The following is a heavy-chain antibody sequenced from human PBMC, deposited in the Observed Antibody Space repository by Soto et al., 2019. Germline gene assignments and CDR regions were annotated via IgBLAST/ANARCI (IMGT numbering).Heavy chain of an antibody. CDR1: GFTFSSYG. CDR2: ISYDGSNK. Sequence: QVQLVESGGGVVQPGRSLRLSCAASGFTFSSYGMHWVRQAPGKGLEWVAVISYDGSNKYYADSVKGRFTISRDNSKNTLYLQMNSLRAEDTAVYYCAKDLQNDDYGDYATGSNDYWGQGTLVTVSS. J-gene: IGHJ4*02. CDR3: AKDLQNDDYGDYATGSNDY. V-gene: IGHV3-30*18. D-gene: IGHD4-17*01.